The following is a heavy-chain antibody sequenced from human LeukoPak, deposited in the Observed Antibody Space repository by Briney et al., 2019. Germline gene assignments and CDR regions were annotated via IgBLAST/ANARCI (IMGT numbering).Heavy chain of an antibody. CDR3: ARDGDPTTVTPDY. D-gene: IGHD4-17*01. CDR1: GFTFSSYG. CDR2: IWYDGSNK. Sequence: GRSLRLSCAASGFTFSSYGMHWVRQAPGKGLEWVAVIWYDGSNKYYADSVKGRFTISRDNSKNTLYLQMNSLRAEDTAVYYCARDGDPTTVTPDYWGRGTLVSVSS. J-gene: IGHJ4*02. V-gene: IGHV3-33*01.